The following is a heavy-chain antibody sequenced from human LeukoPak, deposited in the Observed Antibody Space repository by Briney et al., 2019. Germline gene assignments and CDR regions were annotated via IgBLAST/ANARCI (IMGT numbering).Heavy chain of an antibody. CDR3: ARGIEVGSGYMDV. CDR2: TYSGGST. D-gene: IGHD3-22*01. J-gene: IGHJ6*03. Sequence: ETLSLTCSVSDDSITMYYWTWVRQAPGKGLEWVSVTYSGGSTYYADSVKGRFTISRDNSKNTLYLQMNSLRAEDTAVYYCARGIEVGSGYMDVWGKGTTVTISS. CDR1: DDSITMYY. V-gene: IGHV3-66*01.